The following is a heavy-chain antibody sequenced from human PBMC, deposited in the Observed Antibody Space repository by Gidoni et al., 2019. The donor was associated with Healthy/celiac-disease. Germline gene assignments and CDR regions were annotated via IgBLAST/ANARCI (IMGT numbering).Heavy chain of an antibody. Sequence: EVQLVQSGAEVKKPGESLKISCKGSGYSFTSYWIGWVRQMPGKGLEWMGIIYPGDSDTRYSPSFQGQVTISADKSISTAYLQWSSLKASDTAIYYCARRGYSSGWSEFHAFDIWGQGTMVTVSS. D-gene: IGHD6-19*01. CDR2: IYPGDSDT. J-gene: IGHJ3*02. CDR3: ARRGYSSGWSEFHAFDI. CDR1: GYSFTSYW. V-gene: IGHV5-51*01.